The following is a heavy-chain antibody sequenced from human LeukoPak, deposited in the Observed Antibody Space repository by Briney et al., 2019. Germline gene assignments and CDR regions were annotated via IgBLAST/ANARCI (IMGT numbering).Heavy chain of an antibody. D-gene: IGHD3-22*01. J-gene: IGHJ6*02. CDR3: ATPYDSSGYSKAYYYYGMDV. CDR2: ISGSGGST. CDR1: GFTFSSYA. V-gene: IGHV3-23*01. Sequence: GGSLRLSCAASGFTFSSYAMSWVRQAPGKGLEWVSAISGSGGSTYYADSVKGRFTISRDNSKNTLYLQMNSLRAEDTAVYYCATPYDSSGYSKAYYYYGMDVWGQGTTVTVSS.